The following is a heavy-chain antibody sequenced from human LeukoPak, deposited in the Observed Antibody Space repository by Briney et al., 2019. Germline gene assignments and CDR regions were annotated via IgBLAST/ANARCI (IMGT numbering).Heavy chain of an antibody. V-gene: IGHV3-48*03. J-gene: IGHJ4*01. Sequence: GGSLRLSCAPSGLTSSRYEMNWVREAPGKRLEWVSYISISGSTIYYADSVKVRFTYSKNNTKNSSSLQLNGLRAEDTAVYYCARDGTAAGLYFDLWGQGTLVTVSS. CDR1: GLTSSRYE. CDR2: ISISGSTI. D-gene: IGHD6-13*01. CDR3: ARDGTAAGLYFDL.